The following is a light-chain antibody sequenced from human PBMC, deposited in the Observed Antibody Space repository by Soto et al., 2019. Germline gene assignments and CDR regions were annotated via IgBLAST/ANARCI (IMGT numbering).Light chain of an antibody. CDR1: QSISNW. J-gene: IGKJ2*01. CDR2: EAY. Sequence: DIQMTQSPSTLSASAGDRVTITCRASQSISNWLAWFQQKPGKAPKLLISEAYTLESGVPSRFSGSGSGTEFTLTITTLQPDDFATYYCQQSIGTFGQGTKLEIK. V-gene: IGKV1-5*01. CDR3: QQSIGT.